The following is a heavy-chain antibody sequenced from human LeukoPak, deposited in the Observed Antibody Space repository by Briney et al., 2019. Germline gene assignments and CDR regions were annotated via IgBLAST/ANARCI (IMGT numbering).Heavy chain of an antibody. J-gene: IGHJ5*02. CDR1: GYTFTSYG. D-gene: IGHD6-19*01. CDR3: ARDPGGIAVAGTWFFRFRNWFDP. CDR2: ISAYNGNT. V-gene: IGHV1-18*01. Sequence: ASVNVSCKASGYTFTSYGISWVRQAPGQGLEWMGWISAYNGNTNYAQKLQGRVTMTTDPSTSTAYMELRSLRSDDTAVYYCARDPGGIAVAGTWFFRFRNWFDPWGQGTLVTVSS.